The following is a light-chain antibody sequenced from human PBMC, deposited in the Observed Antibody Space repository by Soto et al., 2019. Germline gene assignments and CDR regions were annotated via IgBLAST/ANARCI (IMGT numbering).Light chain of an antibody. Sequence: QSVLTQPPSASGTPGPRVTITCSGSSSNIGSNTVNWYQQLPGTAPKLLIYSNNQRPSGVPDRFSGSKSGTSASLAISGLQSEDEAEYDCAAWDDSLNGGVFGGGTKLTVL. V-gene: IGLV1-44*01. J-gene: IGLJ2*01. CDR1: SSNIGSNT. CDR2: SNN. CDR3: AAWDDSLNGGV.